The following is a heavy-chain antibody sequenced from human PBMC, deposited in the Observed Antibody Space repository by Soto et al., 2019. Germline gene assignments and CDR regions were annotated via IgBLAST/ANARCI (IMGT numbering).Heavy chain of an antibody. J-gene: IGHJ5*02. CDR3: ARSLGYCSSTSCPTGTWFDP. V-gene: IGHV3-7*03. CDR1: GFTFSSYW. CDR2: IKQDGSEK. D-gene: IGHD2-2*01. Sequence: GGSLRLSCAASGFTFSSYWMSWVRQAPGKGLEWVANIKQDGSEKYYVDSVKGRFTISRDNAKNSLYLQMNSLRAEDTAVYYCARSLGYCSSTSCPTGTWFDPWGQGTLVTVSS.